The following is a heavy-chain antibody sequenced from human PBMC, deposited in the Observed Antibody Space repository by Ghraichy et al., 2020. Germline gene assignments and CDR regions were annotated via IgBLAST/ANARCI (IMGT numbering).Heavy chain of an antibody. D-gene: IGHD3-22*01. CDR2: ISGSGGST. V-gene: IGHV3-23*01. CDR3: AKDRIVYYYDSSPPDFDY. J-gene: IGHJ4*02. Sequence: GGSLRLSCAASGFTFSSYAMSWVRQAPGKGLEWVSAISGSGGSTYYADSVKGRFTISRDNSKNTLYLQMNSLRAEDTAVYYCAKDRIVYYYDSSPPDFDYWGQGTLVTVSS. CDR1: GFTFSSYA.